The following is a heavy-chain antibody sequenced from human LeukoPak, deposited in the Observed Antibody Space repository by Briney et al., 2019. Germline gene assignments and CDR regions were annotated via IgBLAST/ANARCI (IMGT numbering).Heavy chain of an antibody. J-gene: IGHJ3*02. Sequence: ASVKVSCKASVGTFSSYAISWVRQAPGQGLEWMGGIIPIFGTANYAQKFQGRVTITADESTSTAYMELSSLRSEDTAVYYCASHYYGSGTDAFDIWGQGTMLTVSS. V-gene: IGHV1-69*13. CDR1: VGTFSSYA. D-gene: IGHD3-10*01. CDR2: IIPIFGTA. CDR3: ASHYYGSGTDAFDI.